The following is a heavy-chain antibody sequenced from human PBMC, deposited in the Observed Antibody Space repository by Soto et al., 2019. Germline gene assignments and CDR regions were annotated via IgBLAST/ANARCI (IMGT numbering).Heavy chain of an antibody. V-gene: IGHV1-2*04. CDR3: ARSPGIAAAGMYYYYGMDV. CDR1: GYTFTGYY. CDR2: INPNSGGT. D-gene: IGHD6-13*01. Sequence: GASVKVSCKASGYTFTGYYMHWVRQAPGQGLEWMGWINPNSGGTNYAQKFQGWVTITRDTSISTAYMELSRLRSDDTAVYYCARSPGIAAAGMYYYYGMDVWGQGTTVTVS. J-gene: IGHJ6*02.